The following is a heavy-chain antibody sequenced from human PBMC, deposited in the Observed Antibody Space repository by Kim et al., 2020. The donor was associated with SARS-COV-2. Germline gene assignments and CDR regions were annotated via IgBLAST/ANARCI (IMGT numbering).Heavy chain of an antibody. Sequence: SETLSLTCTVSGGSISSGSYYWSWIRQPAGKGLEWIGRIYTSGSTNYNPSLKSRVTISVDTSKNQFSLKLSSVTAADTAVYYCARERSSPAENWFDPWGQGTLVTVSS. D-gene: IGHD6-13*01. J-gene: IGHJ5*02. CDR1: GGSISSGSYY. CDR2: IYTSGST. CDR3: ARERSSPAENWFDP. V-gene: IGHV4-61*02.